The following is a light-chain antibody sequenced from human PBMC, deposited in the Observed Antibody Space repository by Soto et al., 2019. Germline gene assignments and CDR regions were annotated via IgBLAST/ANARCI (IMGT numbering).Light chain of an antibody. CDR3: QQYNSYSYT. CDR2: DAS. J-gene: IGKJ2*01. V-gene: IGKV1-5*01. CDR1: QSISSW. Sequence: DIQMTQSPSTLSASVGDRVTITCRASQSISSWLAWYQQKPGKAPKLLIYDASSLENGLPSGFSGSGSGTKFALTISSLQPDDFATYYCQQYNSYSYTFGQGTKLEIK.